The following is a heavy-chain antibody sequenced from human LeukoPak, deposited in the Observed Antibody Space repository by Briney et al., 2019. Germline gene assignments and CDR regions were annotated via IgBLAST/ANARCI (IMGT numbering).Heavy chain of an antibody. CDR3: ARDTLYSSSWYD. J-gene: IGHJ4*02. Sequence: ASVKVSCKASGYTFASYDINWVRQAPGQGLEWMGWISAYNGNTNYAQKLQGRVTMTTDTSTSTAYMELRSLRSDDTAVYYCARDTLYSSSWYDWGQGTLVTVSS. V-gene: IGHV1-18*01. D-gene: IGHD6-13*01. CDR1: GYTFASYD. CDR2: ISAYNGNT.